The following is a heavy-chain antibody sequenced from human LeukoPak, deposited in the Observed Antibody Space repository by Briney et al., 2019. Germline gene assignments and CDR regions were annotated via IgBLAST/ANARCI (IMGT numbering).Heavy chain of an antibody. Sequence: GGSLRLSCAASGFTFSKSWMSWVRQAPGKGLEWVATMRQDGSDKYYVDSVEGRFTISRDNSKDTLFLQMNSLRAEDTAIYYCARDMQLSAWGLGTMVTVSS. CDR2: MRQDGSDK. J-gene: IGHJ3*01. D-gene: IGHD3-16*02. V-gene: IGHV3-7*05. CDR3: ARDMQLSA. CDR1: GFTFSKSW.